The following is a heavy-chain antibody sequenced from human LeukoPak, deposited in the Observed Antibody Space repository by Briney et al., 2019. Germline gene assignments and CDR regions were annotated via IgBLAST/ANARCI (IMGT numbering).Heavy chain of an antibody. J-gene: IGHJ4*02. D-gene: IGHD6-19*01. Sequence: GGSLRLSCAASGFTFSDHFLDWVRQAPGKWLEWVGRSRNKAKSYTTESGASVKGRFPISRDDSKSKLYLQMNGLKPGDTAVYYCAKVGSVAGSDYLDSWGQGTLVTVSS. CDR1: GFTFSDHF. CDR2: SRNKAKSYTT. V-gene: IGHV3-72*01. CDR3: AKVGSVAGSDYLDS.